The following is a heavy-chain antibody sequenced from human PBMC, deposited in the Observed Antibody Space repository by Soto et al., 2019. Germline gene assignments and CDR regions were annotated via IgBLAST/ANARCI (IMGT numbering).Heavy chain of an antibody. J-gene: IGHJ1*01. D-gene: IGHD4-17*01. V-gene: IGHV3-23*01. CDR3: AKDADPTVTTLVQH. CDR2: FSGSGGST. Sequence: EVQLLESGGGLVQPGGSLRLSCAASGFTFSSYAMSWVRQAPGKGLEWVSAFSGSGGSTYYADSVRGRFTISRDNSKNTLYLQMNSLRAEDTAVYYCAKDADPTVTTLVQHWGQGTLVTVSS. CDR1: GFTFSSYA.